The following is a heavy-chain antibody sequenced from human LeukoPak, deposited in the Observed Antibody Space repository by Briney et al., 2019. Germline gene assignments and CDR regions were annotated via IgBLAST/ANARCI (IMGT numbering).Heavy chain of an antibody. CDR3: ARVWFGEWRYGMDV. J-gene: IGHJ6*02. CDR1: GFTFSTYS. V-gene: IGHV3-48*01. D-gene: IGHD3-10*01. Sequence: GGSLRLSCAASGFTFSTYSMNWVRQAPGKGLEWVSYISSSGSTIYYADSVKGRFTISRDNAKNSLYLQMNSLRAEDTAVYSCARVWFGEWRYGMDVWGQGTTVTVSS. CDR2: ISSSGSTI.